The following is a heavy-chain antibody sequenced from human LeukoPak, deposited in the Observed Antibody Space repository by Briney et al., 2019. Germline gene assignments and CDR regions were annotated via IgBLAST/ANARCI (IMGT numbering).Heavy chain of an antibody. J-gene: IGHJ4*02. CDR3: VRGTTYSSTKADF. V-gene: IGHV3-7*01. Sequence: PGGSLRLSCAASGFTFSSYWMNWARQAPGKGLEWVASINHNGNVNYYVDSVKGRLTISRDNANNMMYLQMDSLRAEDSATYYCVRGTTYSSTKADFWGQGTLVTVSS. CDR2: INHNGNVN. CDR1: GFTFSSYW. D-gene: IGHD6-13*01.